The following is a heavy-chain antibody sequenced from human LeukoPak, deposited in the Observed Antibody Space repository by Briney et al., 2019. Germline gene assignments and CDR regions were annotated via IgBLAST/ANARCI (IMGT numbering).Heavy chain of an antibody. CDR2: ISDSGVYT. CDR3: AKERCSSSSCCVDY. Sequence: GGSLRLSCRGYGFTFGDHAMSWVRQAPGKGLEWVSSISDSGVYTYYADSVKGRFTISRDNSKNTLCLQMNSLRAEDTAVYYCAKERCSSSSCCVDYWGQGTLVTVSS. V-gene: IGHV3-23*01. D-gene: IGHD2-2*01. CDR1: GFTFGDHA. J-gene: IGHJ4*02.